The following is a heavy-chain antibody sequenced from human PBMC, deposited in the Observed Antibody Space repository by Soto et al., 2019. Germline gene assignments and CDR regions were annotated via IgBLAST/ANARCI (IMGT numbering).Heavy chain of an antibody. CDR1: GFTVTSNY. D-gene: IGHD3-10*01. V-gene: IGHV3-53*01. CDR2: IYRSGAT. Sequence: GGSLRLSCAASGFTVTSNYMTWVRQAPGKGLEWVSVIYRSGATYYPDSVRGRFTASRDYSHNTLYLQMDSLRVEDTAVYYCARDSGMIRGSYGVDVWGPGSTVTVSS. J-gene: IGHJ6*02. CDR3: ARDSGMIRGSYGVDV.